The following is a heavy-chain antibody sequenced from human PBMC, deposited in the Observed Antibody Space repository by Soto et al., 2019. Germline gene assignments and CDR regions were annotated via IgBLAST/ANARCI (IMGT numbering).Heavy chain of an antibody. CDR3: ASQREVGQWLDRDY. CDR2: VNADNVDT. J-gene: IGHJ4*02. CDR1: GLTFTSYS. Sequence: ASVKVSCKASGLTFTSYSFHWVRQAPGQRLEWMGWVNADNVDTRYSQRFQDRVTITRDISASTAYMELSSLGSEDTAVYYCASQREVGQWLDRDYWGQGALVTVSS. V-gene: IGHV1-3*01. D-gene: IGHD6-19*01.